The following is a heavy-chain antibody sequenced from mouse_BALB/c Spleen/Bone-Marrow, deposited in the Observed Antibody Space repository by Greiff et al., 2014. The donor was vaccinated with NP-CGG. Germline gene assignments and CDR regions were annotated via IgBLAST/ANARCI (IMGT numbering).Heavy chain of an antibody. Sequence: EVKLLESGGGLVQPGGSLKLSCAASGFDFSRYWMTWVRQAPGKGLEWIGEINPDSGTINYTPPLKDKFIISRNNAKNTLYLQMSKVRSEDTALYYCARNGYYGWIAYWGQGTLVTVSA. V-gene: IGHV4-1*02. J-gene: IGHJ3*01. CDR2: INPDSGTI. CDR1: GFDFSRYW. CDR3: ARNGYYGWIAY. D-gene: IGHD2-3*01.